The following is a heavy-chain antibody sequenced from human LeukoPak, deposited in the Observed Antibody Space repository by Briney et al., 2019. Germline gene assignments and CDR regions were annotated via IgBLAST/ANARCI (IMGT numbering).Heavy chain of an antibody. D-gene: IGHD6-6*01. CDR1: GGSISSYY. Sequence: SETLSLTCTVSGGSISSYYWSWIRQPAGKGLEWIGRIYTSGSTNYNPSLKSRVTISVGKSKNQFSLKLSSVTAADTAVYYCARDKKEQLVLEYYYYMDVWGKGTTVTVSS. J-gene: IGHJ6*03. CDR3: ARDKKEQLVLEYYYYMDV. V-gene: IGHV4-4*07. CDR2: IYTSGST.